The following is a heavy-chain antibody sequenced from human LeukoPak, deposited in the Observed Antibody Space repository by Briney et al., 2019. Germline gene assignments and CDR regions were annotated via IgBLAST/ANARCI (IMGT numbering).Heavy chain of an antibody. Sequence: GGSLRLSCEASGFSMSVYWMSWVGQAPGKGLEWVGNIKQDGSERNYVDSVKGRFTISRDNAKKSLYLQMNSLRAEDTAVYYCARDWGAYYHFFDYWGQGTLVTVSS. CDR3: ARDWGAYYHFFDY. D-gene: IGHD3-22*01. CDR2: IKQDGSER. CDR1: GFSMSVYW. V-gene: IGHV3-7*01. J-gene: IGHJ4*02.